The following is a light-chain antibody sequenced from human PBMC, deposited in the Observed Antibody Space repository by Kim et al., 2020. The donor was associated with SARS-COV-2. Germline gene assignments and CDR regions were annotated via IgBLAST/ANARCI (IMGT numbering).Light chain of an antibody. J-gene: IGKJ4*01. CDR1: QIVGSNS. Sequence: PGERATLSCRASQIVGSNSLAWYQQKPGQAPRHLIYGASSRGTGIPHRFTGSGSGTDFTLTISRLEAEDFAVYYCQQYGDSLTFGGGTKLE. V-gene: IGKV3-20*01. CDR2: GAS. CDR3: QQYGDSLT.